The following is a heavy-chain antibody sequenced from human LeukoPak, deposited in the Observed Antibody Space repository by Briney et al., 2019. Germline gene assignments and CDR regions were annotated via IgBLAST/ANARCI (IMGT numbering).Heavy chain of an antibody. CDR3: GRAVYSSSWYDLLDY. J-gene: IGHJ4*02. CDR2: FYHIVIT. CDR1: RYSLITGYY. V-gene: IGHV4-38-2*02. D-gene: IGHD6-13*01. Sequence: ASETPSLSSTVSRYSLITGYYWAWSRQPPGKGLEWIGRFYHIVITHSNPTLKSRVTISADTSKNQLSLKLSSASAADTPSYYSGRAVYSSSWYDLLDYWGQGTLVTVSS.